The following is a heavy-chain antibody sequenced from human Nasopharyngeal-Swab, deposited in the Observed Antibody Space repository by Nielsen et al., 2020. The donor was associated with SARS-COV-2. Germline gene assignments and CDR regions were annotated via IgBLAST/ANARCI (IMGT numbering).Heavy chain of an antibody. J-gene: IGHJ4*02. V-gene: IGHV3-7*01. CDR1: GFTFRTYW. D-gene: IGHD4-23*01. Sequence: GGSLRLSCAASGFTFRTYWMSWVRQAPGKGLEWVANIKQDGSERYYLDSVKGRFTVSRDNAKNSLYLQMDSLRVEDTAVYYCARIHAYGGPEYFDYWGQGNLVAVSS. CDR3: ARIHAYGGPEYFDY. CDR2: IKQDGSER.